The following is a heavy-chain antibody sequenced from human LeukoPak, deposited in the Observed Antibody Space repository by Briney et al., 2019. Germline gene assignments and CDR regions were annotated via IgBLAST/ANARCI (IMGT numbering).Heavy chain of an antibody. CDR2: IDWDDDK. D-gene: IGHD4-17*01. J-gene: IGHJ4*02. Sequence: ESGPTLVNPTQTLTLTCTFSGFSLSTSGMCVSWIRQPPGKALEWLARIDWDDDKYYSTSLKTRLTISKDTSKNQVVLTMTNMDPVDTATYYCARICGSGTVTTQGFDYWGQGTLVTVSS. CDR3: ARICGSGTVTTQGFDY. V-gene: IGHV2-70*11. CDR1: GFSLSTSGMC.